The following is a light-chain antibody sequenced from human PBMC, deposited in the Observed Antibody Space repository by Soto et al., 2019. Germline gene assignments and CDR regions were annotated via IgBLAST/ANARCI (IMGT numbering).Light chain of an antibody. Sequence: IQMTQSPSSLSAFVGDSITITCQASQDIKNYLNWYQHKPGKAPKLLIYDAFKSDTGVPSKFNGSGSGTDFTFTIRRLQPADIATYFCQQYKNLPPTFGGGTRVDI. CDR1: QDIKNY. CDR3: QQYKNLPPT. V-gene: IGKV1-33*01. J-gene: IGKJ4*01. CDR2: DAF.